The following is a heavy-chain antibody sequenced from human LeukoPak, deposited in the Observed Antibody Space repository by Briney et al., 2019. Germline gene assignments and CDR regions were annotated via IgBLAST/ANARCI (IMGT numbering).Heavy chain of an antibody. CDR3: ARRGSGDY. CDR2: IYHSGST. V-gene: IGHV4-38-2*01. Sequence: PSETLSLTCAVSGYSISSGYYWGWIRQPPGKGLEWIGSIYHSGSTYYNPSLKSRVTISVDTSKNQFSLKLSSVTAADTAVYYCARRGSGDYWGQGTLVIVSS. J-gene: IGHJ4*02. D-gene: IGHD3-10*01. CDR1: GYSISSGYY.